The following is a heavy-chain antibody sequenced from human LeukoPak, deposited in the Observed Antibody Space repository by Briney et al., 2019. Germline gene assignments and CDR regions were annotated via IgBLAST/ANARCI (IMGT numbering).Heavy chain of an antibody. CDR3: ARREMATISEDY. V-gene: IGHV1-2*06. Sequence: ASVKVSCKPSGYTFTGYYMHWVRQAPGQGLEWMGRINPNSGGTNYAQKFQGRVTMTRVTSISTAYMELSRLRSDDTAVYYCARREMATISEDYWGQGTLVTVSS. CDR2: INPNSGGT. J-gene: IGHJ4*02. D-gene: IGHD5-24*01. CDR1: GYTFTGYY.